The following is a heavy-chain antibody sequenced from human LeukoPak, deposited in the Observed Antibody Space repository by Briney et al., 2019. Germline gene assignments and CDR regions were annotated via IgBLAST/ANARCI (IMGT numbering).Heavy chain of an antibody. J-gene: IGHJ6*04. CDR3: ARAGEGPITMVRGVVYCYGMDV. CDR2: IIPIFGTA. V-gene: IGHV1-69*13. CDR1: GGTFSSYA. Sequence: SVKVSCKASGGTFSSYAISWVRQAPGQGLEWMGGIIPIFGTANYAQKLQGRVTITADESTSTAYMELSSLRSEDTAVYYCARAGEGPITMVRGVVYCYGMDVWGKGTTVTVSS. D-gene: IGHD3-10*01.